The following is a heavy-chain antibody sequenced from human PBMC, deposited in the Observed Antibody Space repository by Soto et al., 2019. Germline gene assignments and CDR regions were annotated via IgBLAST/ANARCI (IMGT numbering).Heavy chain of an antibody. D-gene: IGHD3-10*01. J-gene: IGHJ6*02. CDR1: GFPFSSYV. CDR3: AKAVTLVRGINPYSYGLDV. Sequence: GGSRRPSCAVSGFPFSSYVMTWVRQAPGKGLEWVSVTIGGGGSTNYAESVKGRFTNSRDNSENTLYMQMNRLRGEDTAVYSCAKAVTLVRGINPYSYGLDVWGQGTTVTVSS. V-gene: IGHV3-23*01. CDR2: TIGGGGST.